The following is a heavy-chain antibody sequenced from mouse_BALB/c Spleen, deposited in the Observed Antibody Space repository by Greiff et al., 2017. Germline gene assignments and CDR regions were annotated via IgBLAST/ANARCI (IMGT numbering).Heavy chain of an antibody. CDR3: ARDRAVVPYAMDY. J-gene: IGHJ4*01. D-gene: IGHD1-1*01. CDR1: GFTFSSYA. CDR2: ISSGGSYT. V-gene: IGHV5-9-4*01. Sequence: EVKLVESGGGLVKPGGSLKLSCAASGFTFSSYAMSWVRQSPEKRLEWVAEISSGGSYTYYPDTVTGRFTISRDNAKNTLYLEMSSLRSEDTAMYYCARDRAVVPYAMDYWGQGTSVTVSS.